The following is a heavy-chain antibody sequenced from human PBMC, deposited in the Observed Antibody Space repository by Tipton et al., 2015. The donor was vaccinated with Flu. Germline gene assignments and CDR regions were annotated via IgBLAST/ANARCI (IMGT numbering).Heavy chain of an antibody. V-gene: IGHV4-4*07. CDR3: ARSGARGASHP. CDR1: GGSITYSY. CDR2: IFTSGST. J-gene: IGHJ5*02. D-gene: IGHD2-15*01. Sequence: TLSLTCTISGGSITYSYWSWIRQPAGQGLEWIGRIFTSGSTIYNPSLRGRVTLSMDVSKRQFSLKLTSVTAADTAMYYCARSGARGASHPWGQGTLVTVSS.